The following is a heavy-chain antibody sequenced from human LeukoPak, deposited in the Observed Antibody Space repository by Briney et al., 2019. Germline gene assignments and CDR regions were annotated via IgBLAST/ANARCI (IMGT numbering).Heavy chain of an antibody. CDR1: GGSISSSSYY. D-gene: IGHD3-22*01. CDR2: IYYSGRT. V-gene: IGHV4-39*07. CDR3: ARQKIEVFNWVGL. Sequence: SETLSLTCTVSGGSISSSSYYWGWIRQPPGKGLEWIGSIYYSGRTYYSPSLKSRATISVDTSKNQFSLKLSSVTAADTAVYYCARQKIEVFNWVGLWGQGTLVTVSS. J-gene: IGHJ5*02.